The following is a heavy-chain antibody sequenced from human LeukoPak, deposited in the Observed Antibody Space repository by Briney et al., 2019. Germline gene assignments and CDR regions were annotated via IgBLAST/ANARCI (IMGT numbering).Heavy chain of an antibody. V-gene: IGHV3-30*09. CDR2: ISSGGSTK. Sequence: GGSLSLLCAASGFPLSSYHVHWVRQAPGKGLERVAVISSGGSTKYYADPVAGRFAISRDNSENTLNLQMNSLRVEDTAVYYCARDRFPPTAYYSFDFWGQGTTVTVSS. D-gene: IGHD4-17*01. CDR1: GFPLSSYH. CDR3: ARDRFPPTAYYSFDF. J-gene: IGHJ6*02.